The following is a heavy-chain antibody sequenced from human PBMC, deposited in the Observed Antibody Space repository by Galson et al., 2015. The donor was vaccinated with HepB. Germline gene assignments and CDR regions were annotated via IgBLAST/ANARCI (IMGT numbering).Heavy chain of an antibody. Sequence: SLRLSCAASGFTFDDYGMSWVRQAPGKGLEWVSGINWNGGSTGYADSVKGRFTISRDNAKNSLYLQMNSLRAEDTALYYCARGIVGADAFDIWGQGTMVTVSS. CDR1: GFTFDDYG. CDR2: INWNGGST. CDR3: ARGIVGADAFDI. V-gene: IGHV3-20*04. D-gene: IGHD1-26*01. J-gene: IGHJ3*02.